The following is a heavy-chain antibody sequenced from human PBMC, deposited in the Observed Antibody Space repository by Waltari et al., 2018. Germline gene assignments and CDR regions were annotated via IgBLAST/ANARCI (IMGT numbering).Heavy chain of an antibody. J-gene: IGHJ3*02. D-gene: IGHD6-19*01. CDR3: ATSQIQWLVDAFDI. V-gene: IGHV4-39*07. CDR1: GGSISSSSYY. CDR2: SYYSGST. Sequence: QLQLQESGPGLVKPSETLSLTCTVSGGSISSSSYYWGWIRQPPGKGLEWIGSSYYSGSTYYNPSLKRRVTISVDTSKNQFSLKLSSATAADTAVYYCATSQIQWLVDAFDIWGQGTMVTVSS.